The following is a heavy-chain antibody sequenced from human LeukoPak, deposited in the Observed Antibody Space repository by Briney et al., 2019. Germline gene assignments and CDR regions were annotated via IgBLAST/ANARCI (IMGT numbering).Heavy chain of an antibody. CDR3: ARWGYCSSGSCYYPRYLPYGDFRSFDY. J-gene: IGHJ4*02. Sequence: SETLSLTCAVSGASMSGRNWWSWVRQPPGKALEWIGELSDSGTTHYNPSLKSRVTISVDTSKNQFSLKLSSVTAADTAVYYCARWGYCSSGSCYYPRYLPYGDFRSFDYWGQGTLVTVSS. D-gene: IGHD2-15*01. CDR2: LSDSGTT. CDR1: GASMSGRNW. V-gene: IGHV4-4*02.